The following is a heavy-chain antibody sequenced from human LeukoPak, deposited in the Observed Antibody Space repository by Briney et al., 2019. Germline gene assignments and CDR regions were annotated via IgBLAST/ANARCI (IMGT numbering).Heavy chain of an antibody. CDR2: INPNSGVT. CDR3: ARDLGSSSWYYSYGMDV. J-gene: IGHJ6*02. CDR1: GYTFTGYY. D-gene: IGHD6-13*01. V-gene: IGHV1-2*06. Sequence: ASVNVSCKASGYTFTGYYMHWVRQAPGQGLEWMGRINPNSGVTNYAQKFQGRVTMTRDTSISTAYMELSRLRSDDTAVYYCARDLGSSSWYYSYGMDVWGQGTTVIVS.